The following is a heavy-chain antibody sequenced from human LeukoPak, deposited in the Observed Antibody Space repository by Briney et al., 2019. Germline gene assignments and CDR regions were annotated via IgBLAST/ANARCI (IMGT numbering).Heavy chain of an antibody. CDR3: ARGSTVFGN. J-gene: IGHJ4*02. CDR1: DDSITIYY. CDR2: IYYTGSI. D-gene: IGHD3-3*01. Sequence: SETLSLTCTVSDDSITIYYWSWIRQTPGKGLEWIAYIYYTGSIDYNPPLKSRVTISIDTSKNQFSLRLNSVTAADTAVYYCARGSTVFGNWGQGTLVTVSS. V-gene: IGHV4-59*01.